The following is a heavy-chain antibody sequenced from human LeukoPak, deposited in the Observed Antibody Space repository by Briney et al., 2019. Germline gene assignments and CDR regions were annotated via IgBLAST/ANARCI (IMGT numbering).Heavy chain of an antibody. V-gene: IGHV3-33*06. CDR1: GFTFSSYG. J-gene: IGHJ4*01. CDR2: IWYDGSNR. CDR3: AKLGQLATEVVY. Sequence: GGSLRLSCAASGFTFSSYGMHWVRQAPGKGLEWVAVIWYDGSNRNYADSVKGRFTISRDNPKKTLYLQMNSLRVEDTAVYYCAKLGQLATEVVYWGQGTLVTVSS. D-gene: IGHD6-13*01.